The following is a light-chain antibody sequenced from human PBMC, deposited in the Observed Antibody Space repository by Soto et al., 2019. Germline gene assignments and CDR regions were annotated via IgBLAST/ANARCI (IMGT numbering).Light chain of an antibody. CDR2: AAS. V-gene: IGKV3-15*01. J-gene: IGKJ5*01. CDR1: QSVSSY. CDR3: QQYYDWPIT. Sequence: EIVLPTCPSTLCVATLGRYPLSPRASQSVSSYLAWYQQKPGQAPRLLIYAASTRAAGIPARFSGSGSGTDFTLTISRPQSADFAIYYCQQYYDWPITFGQGTRLEI.